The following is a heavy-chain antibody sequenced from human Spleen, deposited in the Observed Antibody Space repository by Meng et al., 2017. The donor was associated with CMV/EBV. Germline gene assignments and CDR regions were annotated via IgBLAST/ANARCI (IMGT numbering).Heavy chain of an antibody. D-gene: IGHD3-3*01. CDR1: GVD. V-gene: IGHV2-5*01. Sequence: GVDVGWNRQTPGKALQWLASIYWNDDKRYSPSLKSRLTVTKDTSKNQVVLTMTDMDPVDTATYYCAHRPIRGGRFLEYLPGGGWFDPWGQGSLVTVSS. J-gene: IGHJ5*02. CDR2: IYWNDDK. CDR3: AHRPIRGGRFLEYLPGGGWFDP.